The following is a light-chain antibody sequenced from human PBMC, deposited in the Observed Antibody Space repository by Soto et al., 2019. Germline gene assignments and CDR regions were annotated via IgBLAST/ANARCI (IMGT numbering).Light chain of an antibody. V-gene: IGKV1-6*01. J-gene: IGKJ4*01. Sequence: AIQVTQSPSSLSASVGDRVTITCRASQAIRNDVAWYQQKAGRVPNLLIYAATHLQSGVPSRFSGSGFGTDFTLPISSLQPEDFATYYCLQDYSYPNTFGGGTKVEIK. CDR1: QAIRND. CDR3: LQDYSYPNT. CDR2: AAT.